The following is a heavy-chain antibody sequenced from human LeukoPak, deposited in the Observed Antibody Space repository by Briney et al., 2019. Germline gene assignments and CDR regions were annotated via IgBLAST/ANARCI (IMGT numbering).Heavy chain of an antibody. D-gene: IGHD2-15*01. V-gene: IGHV1-69*05. J-gene: IGHJ4*02. CDR3: ARPLAGYCSGGSCNRLDY. CDR1: GYTFTSYY. CDR2: IIPIFGTA. Sequence: ASVKVSCKASGYTFTSYYMHWVRQAPGQGLEWMGRIIPIFGTANYAQKFQGRVTITTDDSTSTAYMELSSLRSEDTAVYYCARPLAGYCSGGSCNRLDYWGQGTLVTVSS.